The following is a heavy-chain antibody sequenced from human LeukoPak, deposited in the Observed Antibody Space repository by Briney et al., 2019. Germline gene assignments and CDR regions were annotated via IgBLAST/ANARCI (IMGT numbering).Heavy chain of an antibody. CDR3: ARGRYCSSTSCYNWFDP. J-gene: IGHJ5*02. V-gene: IGHV1-3*01. D-gene: IGHD2-2*01. CDR1: GYTFTSYA. Sequence: ASLKVSCKASGYTFTSYAMHWVRQAPGQRLEWMGWINAGNGNTKYSQKFQGRVTITRDTSASTAYMELSSLRSEDTAVYYCARGRYCSSTSCYNWFDPWGQGTLVTVSS. CDR2: INAGNGNT.